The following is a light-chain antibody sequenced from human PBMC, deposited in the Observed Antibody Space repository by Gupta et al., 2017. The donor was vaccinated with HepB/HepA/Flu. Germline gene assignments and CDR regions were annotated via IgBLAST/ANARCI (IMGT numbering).Light chain of an antibody. CDR3: SSYTSTSTYV. Sequence: QSALSQPASVSGSPGQSITISCPGSNSDVGGYNYVSWYQQHPGKAPKLMIYDVSNRPSGVSNRFSGSKSGNTASLTVSGLQAEDEADYYCSSYTSTSTYVFGGGTKLTVL. CDR2: DVS. CDR1: NSDVGGYNY. J-gene: IGLJ3*02. V-gene: IGLV2-14*01.